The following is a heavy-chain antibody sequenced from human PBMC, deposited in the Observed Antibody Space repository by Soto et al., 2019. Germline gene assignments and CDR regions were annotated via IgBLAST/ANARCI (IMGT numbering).Heavy chain of an antibody. D-gene: IGHD4-17*01. CDR3: ARDLRTTVVGGQAA. J-gene: IGHJ5*02. V-gene: IGHV3-21*01. CDR1: GFTFSSYS. Sequence: EVQLVESGGGLVKPGGSLRLSCAASGFTFSSYSMNWVRQAPGKGLEWVSSISSSSSYIYYADSVKGRFTISRDNAKNSLYLQMNSLRAEDTAVYYCARDLRTTVVGGQAAWGQGTLVTVSS. CDR2: ISSSSSYI.